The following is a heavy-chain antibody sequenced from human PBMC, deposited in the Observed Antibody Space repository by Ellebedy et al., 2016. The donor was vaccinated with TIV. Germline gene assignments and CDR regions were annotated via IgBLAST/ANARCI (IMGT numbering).Heavy chain of an antibody. Sequence: AASVKVSCKASGYTFSSYAMHWVRQAPGQRLEWMGWINGGNGNTKYSQKFQGRVTITRDTSASTAYMEMSSLRSEDTDVYYCARDLAHTAMLYFDYWGQGTLVTVSS. CDR2: INGGNGNT. J-gene: IGHJ4*02. CDR1: GYTFSSYA. CDR3: ARDLAHTAMLYFDY. V-gene: IGHV1-3*01. D-gene: IGHD5-18*01.